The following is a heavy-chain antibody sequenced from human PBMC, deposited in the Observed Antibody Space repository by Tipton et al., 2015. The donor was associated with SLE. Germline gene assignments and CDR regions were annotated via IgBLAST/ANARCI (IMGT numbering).Heavy chain of an antibody. Sequence: LRLSCTVSGGSISSFYWSWIRQPPGKGLEWIGYIYYSGSTNYNPSLKSRVTMSADTTKNQLSLNLSSVTAADTAVYYCARDRRRRAHQVLRSSYYHYLDVWGKGTTVTVSS. V-gene: IGHV4-59*12. CDR1: GGSISSFY. D-gene: IGHD2-2*01. CDR2: IYYSGST. J-gene: IGHJ6*03. CDR3: ARDRRRRAHQVLRSSYYHYLDV.